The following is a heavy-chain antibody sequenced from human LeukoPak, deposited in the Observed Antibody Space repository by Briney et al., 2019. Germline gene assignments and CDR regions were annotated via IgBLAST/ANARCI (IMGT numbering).Heavy chain of an antibody. CDR1: GGSISSSSYY. Sequence: PSETLSLTCTVSGGSISSSSYYWGWIRQPPGKGLEWIGSIYYSGSTYYNPSLKSRVTISVDTSKNQFSLKLSSVTAADTAVYYCARRVYSSSWVDYWGQGTLVTVSS. J-gene: IGHJ4*02. V-gene: IGHV4-39*01. CDR3: ARRVYSSSWVDY. CDR2: IYYSGST. D-gene: IGHD6-13*01.